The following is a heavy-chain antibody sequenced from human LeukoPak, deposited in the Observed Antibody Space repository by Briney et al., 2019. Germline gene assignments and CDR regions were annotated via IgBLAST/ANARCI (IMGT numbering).Heavy chain of an antibody. CDR2: LLYDGNTK. CDR3: ARDHRPEIQYYYMDV. D-gene: IGHD1-14*01. V-gene: IGHV3-33*01. J-gene: IGHJ6*03. Sequence: GGSLRLSRAASGFSLSNYGMHWVRQAPGKGLEWVAALLYDGNTKHYADSVKGRFTISRDISKNTFYLQMNSLTAEDTAVYYCARDHRPEIQYYYMDVWGKGTTVAVSS. CDR1: GFSLSNYG.